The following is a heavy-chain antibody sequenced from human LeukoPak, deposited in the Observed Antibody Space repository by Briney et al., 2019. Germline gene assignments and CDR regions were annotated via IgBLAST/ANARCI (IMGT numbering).Heavy chain of an antibody. CDR2: ITYSGYT. Sequence: PSETLSLTCTVSGGSIRGIRGYYWNWIRQSPGRGLEWVGFITYSGYTDHNPALKSRVNISIDTSKNKFSLNLSSVTAADTAVYYCARGLWFGELTRSLDGAFDIWGQGTMVTVSS. D-gene: IGHD3-10*01. V-gene: IGHV4-61*08. CDR3: ARGLWFGELTRSLDGAFDI. J-gene: IGHJ3*02. CDR1: GGSIRGIRGYY.